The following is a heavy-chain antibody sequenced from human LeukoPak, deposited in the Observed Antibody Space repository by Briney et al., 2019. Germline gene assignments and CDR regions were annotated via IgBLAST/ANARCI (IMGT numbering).Heavy chain of an antibody. J-gene: IGHJ4*02. V-gene: IGHV4-34*01. CDR3: ARVGQLAFDY. CDR2: IYYSGNT. Sequence: SETLSLTCAVYGGSFSDYFWTWIRQPPGKGLDWIGSIYYSGNTYYNPSLKSRVTILVDTSKNQFSLKLSSVTAADTAVYYCARVGQLAFDYWGQGTLVTVSS. CDR1: GGSFSDYF. D-gene: IGHD2-2*01.